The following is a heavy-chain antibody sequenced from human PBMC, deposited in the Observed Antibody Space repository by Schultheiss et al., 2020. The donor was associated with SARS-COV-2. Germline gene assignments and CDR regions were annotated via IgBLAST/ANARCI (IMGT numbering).Heavy chain of an antibody. Sequence: SLKISCGASGFTFSSYAMHWVRQAPGKGLEWVAIISYDGTNKYYGDSVKGRFTISRDNSKNTLYLQMNSLRGEDTAVYYCARDPSSGSYCFDYWGQGTLVTVSS. CDR3: ARDPSSGSYCFDY. D-gene: IGHD6-19*01. CDR2: ISYDGTNK. J-gene: IGHJ4*02. CDR1: GFTFSSYA. V-gene: IGHV3-30-3*01.